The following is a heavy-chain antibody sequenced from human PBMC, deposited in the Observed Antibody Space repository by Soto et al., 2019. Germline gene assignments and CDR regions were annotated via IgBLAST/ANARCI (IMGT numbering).Heavy chain of an antibody. CDR3: ARAPSWYNFDY. CDR2: INAGNGNT. CDR1: GYTFTSYA. D-gene: IGHD6-13*01. V-gene: IGHV1-3*01. Sequence: ASVKVSCKASGYTFTSYAMHWVRQAPGQRLEWMVWINAGNGNTKYSQKFQGRVTITRDTSASTAYMKLSSLRSEDTAVYYCARAPSWYNFDYWGQGTLVTVSS. J-gene: IGHJ4*02.